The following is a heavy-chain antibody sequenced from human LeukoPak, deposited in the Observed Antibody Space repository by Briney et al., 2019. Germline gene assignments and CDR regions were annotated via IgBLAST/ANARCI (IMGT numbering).Heavy chain of an antibody. J-gene: IGHJ4*02. D-gene: IGHD2-15*01. CDR1: GFTFSNNW. Sequence: GGSLRLSCAASGFTFSNNWMHWVRQAPGKGLVWVSRINSDGRTTTYADSVKGRFTISRDDAKNTLYLQMNSLRAEDTAVYYCAKVAGAWVVAATYYWGQGTLVTVSS. CDR2: INSDGRTT. V-gene: IGHV3-74*01. CDR3: AKVAGAWVVAATYY.